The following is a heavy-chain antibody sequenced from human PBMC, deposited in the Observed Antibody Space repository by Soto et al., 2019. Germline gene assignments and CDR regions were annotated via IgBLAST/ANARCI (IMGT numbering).Heavy chain of an antibody. V-gene: IGHV3-13*01. Sequence: PGGSLRLSCAASGFTFSSYDMHWVRQATGKGLEWVSAIGTAGDTYYPGSVKGRFTISRENAKNSLYLQMNSLRAGDTAVYYCARGSRSGWRPFDYWGQGTLVTVSS. CDR2: IGTAGDT. CDR1: GFTFSSYD. D-gene: IGHD6-19*01. CDR3: ARGSRSGWRPFDY. J-gene: IGHJ4*02.